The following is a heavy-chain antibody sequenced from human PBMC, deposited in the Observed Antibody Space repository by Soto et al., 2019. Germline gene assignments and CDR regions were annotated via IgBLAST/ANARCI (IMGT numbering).Heavy chain of an antibody. CDR2: ISYDGSNK. J-gene: IGHJ4*02. CDR1: GFTFSSYG. V-gene: IGHV3-30*03. CDR3: AAENEVAGTSNPNDY. Sequence: QVQLVESGGGVVQPGRSLRLSCAASGFTFSSYGMHWVRQAPGKGLEWVAVISYDGSNKYYADSVKGRFTISRDNSKNTLYLQMNSLRAEDTAVYYCAAENEVAGTSNPNDYWGQGTLVTVSS. D-gene: IGHD6-19*01.